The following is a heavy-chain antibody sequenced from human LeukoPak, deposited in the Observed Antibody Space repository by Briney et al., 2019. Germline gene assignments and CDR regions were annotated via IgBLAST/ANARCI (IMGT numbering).Heavy chain of an antibody. CDR2: IVGGGSNT. CDR3: AKDRLRLFDY. J-gene: IGHJ4*02. D-gene: IGHD4-17*01. Sequence: GGSLRLSCAASGFTFSSYAMTWVRQAPGKGLDWVSAIVGGGSNTYYADSVKGRFTISRDNSKNTLYLQMNSLRAEDTAVYYCAKDRLRLFDYWGQGTLVTVSS. V-gene: IGHV3-23*01. CDR1: GFTFSSYA.